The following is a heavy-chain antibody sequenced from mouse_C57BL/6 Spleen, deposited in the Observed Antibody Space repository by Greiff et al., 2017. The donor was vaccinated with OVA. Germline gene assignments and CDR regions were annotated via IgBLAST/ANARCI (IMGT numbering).Heavy chain of an antibody. CDR1: GYAFSSSW. V-gene: IGHV1-82*01. CDR3: ARAFTTVVAFDY. J-gene: IGHJ2*01. D-gene: IGHD1-1*01. CDR2: IYPGDGDT. Sequence: QVQLKQSGPELVKPGASVKISCKASGYAFSSSWMNWVKQRPGKGLEWIGRIYPGDGDTNYNGKFKGKATLTADKASSTAYMQLSSLTSEDSAVYFCARAFTTVVAFDYWGQGTTLTVSS.